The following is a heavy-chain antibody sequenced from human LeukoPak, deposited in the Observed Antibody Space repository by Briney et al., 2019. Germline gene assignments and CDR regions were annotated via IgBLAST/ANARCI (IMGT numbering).Heavy chain of an antibody. CDR3: ARPSPDYYDSSGYYFSLDY. J-gene: IGHJ4*02. D-gene: IGHD3-22*01. CDR1: GGAFSSYA. V-gene: IGHV1-69*13. Sequence: SVKVSCKASGGAFSSYAVSWVRQAPGQGLEWMGGIIPIFCTANYAQKFQGRVTITADESTSTAYMELSSMRSEDRAVYYCARPSPDYYDSSGYYFSLDYWGQGALVTVSS. CDR2: IIPIFCTA.